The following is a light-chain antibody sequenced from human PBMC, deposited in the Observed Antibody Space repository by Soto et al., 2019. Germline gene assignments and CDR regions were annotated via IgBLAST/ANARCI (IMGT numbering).Light chain of an antibody. Sequence: QSVLTQPPSASGSPGQSVTISCTGTSSDVGGYNYVSWYQQHPGKAPKLVIYEVSKRPSGVPDRFSGSKSGNTASLTVSGIQAEDEADYYCSSYAGSNHLVFGGGTKLTVL. CDR2: EVS. J-gene: IGLJ2*01. CDR3: SSYAGSNHLV. CDR1: SSDVGGYNY. V-gene: IGLV2-8*01.